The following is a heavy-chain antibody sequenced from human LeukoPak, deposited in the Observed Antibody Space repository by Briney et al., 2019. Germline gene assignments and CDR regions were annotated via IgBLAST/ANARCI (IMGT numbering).Heavy chain of an antibody. V-gene: IGHV3-23*01. CDR2: IRGSAHRI. CDR1: GITFSNYA. J-gene: IGHJ4*02. Sequence: GGSLRLSCVASGITFSNYAGSWVRQAPEKGLDWVSVIRGSAHRIGYADSVRGGFTIPRHKAKNPLYLKMNTPRDEDTAVYYCARDWLYAFDYWGQEIRVPVSS. CDR3: ARDWLYAFDY. D-gene: IGHD2-8*01.